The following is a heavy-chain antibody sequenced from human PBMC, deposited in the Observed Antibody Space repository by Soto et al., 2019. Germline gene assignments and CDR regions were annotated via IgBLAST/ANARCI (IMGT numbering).Heavy chain of an antibody. J-gene: IGHJ3*02. Sequence: PSETLSLTCTVSGGSISSGGYYWSWIRQHPGKGLEWIGYIYYSGSTYYNPSLKSRVTISVDTSKNQFSLKLSSVTAADTAVYYCARDSGGNSNSFDIWGQGTMVTVSS. CDR1: GGSISSGGYY. D-gene: IGHD2-21*02. V-gene: IGHV4-31*03. CDR3: ARDSGGNSNSFDI. CDR2: IYYSGST.